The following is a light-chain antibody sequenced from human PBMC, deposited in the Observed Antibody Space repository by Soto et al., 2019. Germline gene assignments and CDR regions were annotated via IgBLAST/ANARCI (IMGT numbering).Light chain of an antibody. CDR2: EVS. V-gene: IGLV2-23*02. Sequence: QSALTQPASVSGSPGQSITISCTGTSSDVGSYNLVSWYQQHPGKAPKLMIYEVSKRPSGVSNRFSGSKSGNTASLTISGLQAEDEVVYYCCSYTGSSTSLYVFGPGTKVTVL. J-gene: IGLJ1*01. CDR1: SSDVGSYNL. CDR3: CSYTGSSTSLYV.